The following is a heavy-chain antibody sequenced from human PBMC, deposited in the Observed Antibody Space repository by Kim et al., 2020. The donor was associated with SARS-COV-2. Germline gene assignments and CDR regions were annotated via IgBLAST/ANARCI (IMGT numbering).Heavy chain of an antibody. V-gene: IGHV4-4*07. CDR3: ARDRGWVDY. D-gene: IGHD3-22*01. Sequence: GSTTYTPSLKSRVPMSVDTSKNQFSLKLSSVTAADTAVYYCARDRGWVDYWGQGTLVTVSS. J-gene: IGHJ4*02. CDR2: GST.